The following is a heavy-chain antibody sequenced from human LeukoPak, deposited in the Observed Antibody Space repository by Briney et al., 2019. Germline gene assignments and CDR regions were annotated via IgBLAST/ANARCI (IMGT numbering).Heavy chain of an antibody. CDR2: ISWNSGSI. CDR3: AKDISTTVTTGLGY. CDR1: GFTFDDYA. J-gene: IGHJ4*02. Sequence: GGSLRLSCAASGFTFDDYAMHWVRQAPGKGLEWVSGISWNSGSIGYADSVKGRSTISRDNAKNSLYLQMNSLRAEDTALYYCAKDISTTVTTGLGYWGQGTLVTVSS. D-gene: IGHD4-17*01. V-gene: IGHV3-9*01.